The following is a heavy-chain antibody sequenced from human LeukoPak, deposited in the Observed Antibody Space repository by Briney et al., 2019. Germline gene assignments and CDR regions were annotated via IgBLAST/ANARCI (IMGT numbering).Heavy chain of an antibody. Sequence: GGSLRLSCAASGFSFGSYSMNWVRQAPGKGLEWVSSISSSSSYIYYADSVKGRFTISRDNAKNSLYLQMNSLRAEDTAVYYCARGDCSGGSCYQTNLAFDIWGQGTMVTVSS. D-gene: IGHD2-15*01. J-gene: IGHJ3*02. V-gene: IGHV3-21*01. CDR3: ARGDCSGGSCYQTNLAFDI. CDR2: ISSSSSYI. CDR1: GFSFGSYS.